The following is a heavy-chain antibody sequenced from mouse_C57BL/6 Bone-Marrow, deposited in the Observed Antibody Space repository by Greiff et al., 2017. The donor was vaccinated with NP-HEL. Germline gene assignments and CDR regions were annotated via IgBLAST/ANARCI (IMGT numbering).Heavy chain of an antibody. CDR1: GFNIKDDY. CDR2: IDPENGDT. Sequence: VQLKQSGAELVRPGASVKLSCTASGFNIKDDYMHWVKQRPEQGLEWIGWIDPENGDTEYASKFQGKATITADTSSNTAYLQLSSLTSEDTAVYYCTTLPHCDWNAMDYWGQGTSVTVSS. D-gene: IGHD2-13*01. CDR3: TTLPHCDWNAMDY. V-gene: IGHV14-4*01. J-gene: IGHJ4*01.